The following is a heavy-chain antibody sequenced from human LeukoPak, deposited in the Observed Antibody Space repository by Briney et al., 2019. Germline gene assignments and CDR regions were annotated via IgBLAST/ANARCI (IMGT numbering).Heavy chain of an antibody. V-gene: IGHV4-4*07. CDR1: GGSISSYY. CDR3: ARVGEGYGSGSYYNPIDY. CDR2: IYTSGST. D-gene: IGHD3-10*01. J-gene: IGHJ4*02. Sequence: SETLSLTCTVSGGSISSYYWSWIRQPAGKGLEWIGRIYTSGSTNYNPSLKSRVTMSVDTSKNQFSLKLSSVTAADTAVYYCARVGEGYGSGSYYNPIDYWGQGTLVTVSS.